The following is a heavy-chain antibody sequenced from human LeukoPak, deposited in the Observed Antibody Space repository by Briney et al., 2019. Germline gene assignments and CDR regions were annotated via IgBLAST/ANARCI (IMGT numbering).Heavy chain of an antibody. CDR2: INPNSGGT. CDR3: AAIFGAKYYFDY. V-gene: IGHV1-2*02. CDR1: GYTLTGYY. D-gene: IGHD3-3*01. Sequence: ASVKVSCKASGYTLTGYYMHWVRQAPGQGLEWMGWINPNSGGTNYAQKFQGRVTMTRDTSISTAYMELSRLRSDDTAVYYCAAIFGAKYYFDYWGQGTLVTVSS. J-gene: IGHJ4*02.